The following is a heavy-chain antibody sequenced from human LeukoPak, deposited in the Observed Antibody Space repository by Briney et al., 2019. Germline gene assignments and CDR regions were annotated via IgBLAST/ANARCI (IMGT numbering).Heavy chain of an antibody. CDR3: ARDRGVPAATNYYYSYGMDV. CDR1: GFTFSSYS. J-gene: IGHJ6*02. Sequence: PGGSLRLSCAASGFTFSSYSMNWVRQAPGKGLEWDSPISSSSSYIYYADSVKGRLTISRDNAKNSLYLQMNSLRDEDTAVYYCARDRGVPAATNYYYSYGMDVWGQGTTVTVSS. D-gene: IGHD2-2*01. V-gene: IGHV3-21*03. CDR2: ISSSSSYI.